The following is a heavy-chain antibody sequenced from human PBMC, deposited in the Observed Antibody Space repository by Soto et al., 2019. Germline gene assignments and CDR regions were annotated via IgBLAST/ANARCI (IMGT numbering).Heavy chain of an antibody. J-gene: IGHJ6*02. CDR3: ARYSNNWFQTEGMDV. D-gene: IGHD6-13*01. Sequence: SETVSLTCTVSVDSITTYYWSWIRQPAGKGLEWIGRIDASGNTNYNPSLNSRVTMSIDTSKKQFSLKLTSVTAADTAIYYCARYSNNWFQTEGMDVWGQGTTVTVS. V-gene: IGHV4-4*07. CDR1: VDSITTYY. CDR2: IDASGNT.